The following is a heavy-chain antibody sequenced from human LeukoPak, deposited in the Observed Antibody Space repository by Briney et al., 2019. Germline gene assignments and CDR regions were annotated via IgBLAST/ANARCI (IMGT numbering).Heavy chain of an antibody. CDR1: GYTFINYY. V-gene: IGHV1-46*01. CDR3: ARGLDSSGYQGYFDY. D-gene: IGHD3-22*01. Sequence: ASVKVSCKASGYTFINYYMHWVRQAPGQGLEWMGIINPGGGSTSYAQKFQGRVTMTRDTSTSTVYMELSRLRSDDTAVYYCARGLDSSGYQGYFDYWGQGTLVTVSS. J-gene: IGHJ4*02. CDR2: INPGGGST.